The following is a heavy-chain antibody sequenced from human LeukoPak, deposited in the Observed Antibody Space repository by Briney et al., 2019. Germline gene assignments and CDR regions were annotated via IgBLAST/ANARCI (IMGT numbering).Heavy chain of an antibody. CDR2: LYSGGTT. CDR3: ARTQLGYCSGSSCLDYFDY. D-gene: IGHD2-2*03. J-gene: IGHJ4*02. CDR1: GVTVSSNY. Sequence: PGGSLRFSGAAYGVTVSSNYMSWDSQATGRGLEWVSILYSGGTTYYAGSVKGRFTISRDISKNTLYLQMNSRRAEDTAVYYCARTQLGYCSGSSCLDYFDYWGQGTLVSVSS. V-gene: IGHV3-53*01.